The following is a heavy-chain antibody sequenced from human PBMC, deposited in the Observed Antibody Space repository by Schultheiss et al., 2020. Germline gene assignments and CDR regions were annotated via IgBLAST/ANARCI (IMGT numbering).Heavy chain of an antibody. CDR1: GGSISSGDYY. V-gene: IGHV4-30-4*01. CDR3: ARDVTNYYDSSGTY. CDR2: IYYSGST. J-gene: IGHJ4*02. D-gene: IGHD3-22*01. Sequence: SETLSLTCTVSGGSISSGDYYWSWIRQPPGKGLEWIGYIYYSGSTYYNPSLKSRVTISVDTSKNQFSLKLSSVTAADTAVYYCARDVTNYYDSSGTYWGQGTLVT.